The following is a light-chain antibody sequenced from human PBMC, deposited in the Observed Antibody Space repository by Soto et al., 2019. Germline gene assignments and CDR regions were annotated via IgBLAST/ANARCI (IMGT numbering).Light chain of an antibody. CDR1: SSDIGGYNY. J-gene: IGLJ3*02. CDR2: EVT. V-gene: IGLV2-14*01. Sequence: QSALTQPASVSGSPGQSITISCTGTSSDIGGYNYVSWYQQYPDKAPKLMIFEVTERPSGISNRFSGSKSDNTASLTISGLRPEDEADYYCSSFSSTTTLLVFGGGTKVTVL. CDR3: SSFSSTTTLLV.